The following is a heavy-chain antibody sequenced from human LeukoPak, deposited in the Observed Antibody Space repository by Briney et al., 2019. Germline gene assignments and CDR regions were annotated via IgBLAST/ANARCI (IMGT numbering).Heavy chain of an antibody. Sequence: PGGSLRLSCDASGFSLSISGMNWVRQAPGQGLEWVSYVSSSSDLMSYVDSVKGRFTVSRDNAKNSLFLQMNSLRDEDTAVYYCAMVLRGLYNLRDWGQGTLVTVSS. J-gene: IGHJ4*02. D-gene: IGHD2/OR15-2a*01. CDR2: VSSSSDLM. CDR1: GFSLSISG. V-gene: IGHV3-48*02. CDR3: AMVLRGLYNLRD.